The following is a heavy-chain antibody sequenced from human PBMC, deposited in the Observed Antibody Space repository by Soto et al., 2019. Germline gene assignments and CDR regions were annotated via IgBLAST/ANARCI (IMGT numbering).Heavy chain of an antibody. Sequence: GASVKVSCKVSGYTLTELSMHWVRQAPGKGLEWMGGFDPEDGETIYAQKFQGRVTMTEDTSTDTAYMELSSLRSEDTAVYYCATPTPSYYYHSRGTNFDYWGQGTLVTVSS. CDR2: FDPEDGET. D-gene: IGHD3-22*01. J-gene: IGHJ4*02. V-gene: IGHV1-24*01. CDR1: GYTLTELS. CDR3: ATPTPSYYYHSRGTNFDY.